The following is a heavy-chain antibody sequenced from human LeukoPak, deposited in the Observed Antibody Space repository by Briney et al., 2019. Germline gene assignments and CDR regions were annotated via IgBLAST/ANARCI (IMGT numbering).Heavy chain of an antibody. V-gene: IGHV4-39*07. J-gene: IGHJ4*02. CDR1: GGSISSSSYY. D-gene: IGHD6-19*01. CDR2: IYYSGST. Sequence: PSETLSLTCTVSGGSISSSSYYWGWIRQPPGKGLEWIGSIYYSGSTYYNPSLKSRVTISVDTSKNQFSLKLSSVTAADTAVYYCARDLSRYSSGWCWGQGTLVTVSS. CDR3: ARDLSRYSSGWC.